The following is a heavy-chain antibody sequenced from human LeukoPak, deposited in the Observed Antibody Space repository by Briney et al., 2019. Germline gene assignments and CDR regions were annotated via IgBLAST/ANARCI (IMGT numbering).Heavy chain of an antibody. Sequence: SGGSLRFSCAASGFTFSTYGMNWVRQAPGKGLEWVSGISGSGSNTYYPDSVKGRLTTSRDNSKKTLYLQMNSLRAEDTAVYYCVKNGEPKYYMYVWGKGTTVTVSS. CDR1: GFTFSTYG. J-gene: IGHJ6*03. D-gene: IGHD1-14*01. CDR2: ISGSGSNT. V-gene: IGHV3-23*01. CDR3: VKNGEPKYYMYV.